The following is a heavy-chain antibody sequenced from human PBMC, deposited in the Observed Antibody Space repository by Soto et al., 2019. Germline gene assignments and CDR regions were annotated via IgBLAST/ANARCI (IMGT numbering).Heavy chain of an antibody. CDR3: ASWLKTSGWYVLLEGSFDY. CDR1: GFTFSSYW. Sequence: EVQLVESGGGLVQPGGSLRLSCAASGFTFSSYWMTWVRQAPGKGLEWVANIKQDGSAKYYVDSVKGRFTISRDNAKNSLYRQMISLRAEDTAVYYCASWLKTSGWYVLLEGSFDYWGQGTLVTVSS. V-gene: IGHV3-7*01. J-gene: IGHJ4*02. D-gene: IGHD6-19*01. CDR2: IKQDGSAK.